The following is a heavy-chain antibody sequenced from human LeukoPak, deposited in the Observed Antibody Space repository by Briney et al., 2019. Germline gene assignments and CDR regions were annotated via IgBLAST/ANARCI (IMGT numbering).Heavy chain of an antibody. V-gene: IGHV3-21*01. CDR2: ISSSSSYI. D-gene: IGHD3-22*01. CDR1: GFTFSSYS. J-gene: IGHJ4*02. CDR3: ASGASSGYYYEHYFDY. Sequence: GGSLRLSCAASGFTFSSYSMNWVRQAPGKGLEWVSSISSSSSYIYYADSVKGRFTISRDNAKNSLYLQMNSLRAEDTAVYYCASGASSGYYYEHYFDYWGQGTLVTVSS.